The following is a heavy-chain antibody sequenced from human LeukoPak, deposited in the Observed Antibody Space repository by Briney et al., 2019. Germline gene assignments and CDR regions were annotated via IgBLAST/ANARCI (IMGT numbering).Heavy chain of an antibody. CDR2: ISYDGSNK. J-gene: IGHJ4*02. Sequence: PGGSLRLSCAASGFTFSSYAMHWVRQAPGKGLEWEAVISYDGSNKYYADSVKGRFTISRDNSKNTLYLQMNSLRAEDTAVYYCARVRQGDWGQGTLVTVSS. D-gene: IGHD1-1*01. V-gene: IGHV3-30*04. CDR3: ARVRQGD. CDR1: GFTFSSYA.